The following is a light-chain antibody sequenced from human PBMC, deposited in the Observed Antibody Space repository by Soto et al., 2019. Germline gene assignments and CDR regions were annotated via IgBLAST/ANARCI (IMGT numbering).Light chain of an antibody. CDR2: SNN. V-gene: IGLV1-44*01. CDR3: AAWDDSLNGLV. CDR1: SSNIGRNT. J-gene: IGLJ2*01. Sequence: QSVLTQPHSASGTPGQRVTISCSGSSSNIGRNTVNWYQQLPGTAPKLLIYSNNQRPSGVPDRFSGSKSGTSASLAISGLQSEDEADYYCAAWDDSLNGLVFGGGTKLTVL.